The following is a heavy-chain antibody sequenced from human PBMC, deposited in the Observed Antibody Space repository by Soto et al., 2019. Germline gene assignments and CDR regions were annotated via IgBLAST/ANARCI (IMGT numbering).Heavy chain of an antibody. Sequence: ASVKVSCKASGYTFTGYYMHWVRQAPGQGLEWMGWINPNSGGTNYAQKFQGWVTMTRDTSISTAYMELSRLRSDDTAVYYCARAGDYYGSGSPYRMHNWFDPWGQGTLVTVSS. CDR1: GYTFTGYY. J-gene: IGHJ5*02. CDR3: ARAGDYYGSGSPYRMHNWFDP. D-gene: IGHD3-10*01. V-gene: IGHV1-2*04. CDR2: INPNSGGT.